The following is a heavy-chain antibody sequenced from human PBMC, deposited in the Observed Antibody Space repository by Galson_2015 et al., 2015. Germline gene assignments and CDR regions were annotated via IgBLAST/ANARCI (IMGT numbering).Heavy chain of an antibody. D-gene: IGHD5-18*01. CDR3: ARDGGGGYSYAPDFDL. CDR1: GFTFSSYS. V-gene: IGHV3-21*01. Sequence: SLRLSCAASGFTFSSYSMNWVRQAPGKGLEWVSSISSSSSYIYYADSVKGRFTISRDNAKNSLYLQMNSLRAEDTAVYYCARDGGGGYSYAPDFDLWGRGTLVTVSS. J-gene: IGHJ2*01. CDR2: ISSSSSYI.